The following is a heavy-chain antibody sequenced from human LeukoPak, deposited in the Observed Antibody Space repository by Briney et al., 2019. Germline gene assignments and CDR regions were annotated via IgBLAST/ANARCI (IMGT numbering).Heavy chain of an antibody. CDR1: GFTFSIYA. V-gene: IGHV3-23*01. CDR2: ITSSGAGT. D-gene: IGHD3-22*01. Sequence: GGSLRLSCAASGFTFSIYAMSWVRQAPGKGLEWVSSITSSGAGTYYPDSVKGRFTIPRDNSENTLYLQMNSLRAEDTAVYYCAKDRPNYYDTSGHYYRRNGDCWGQGTLVTVSS. CDR3: AKDRPNYYDTSGHYYRRNGDC. J-gene: IGHJ4*02.